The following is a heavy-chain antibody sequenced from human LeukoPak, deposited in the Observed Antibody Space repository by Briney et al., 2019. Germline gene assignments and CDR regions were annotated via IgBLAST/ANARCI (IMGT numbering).Heavy chain of an antibody. CDR2: ISGYNDNT. J-gene: IGHJ4*02. CDR3: TRDAASIFGVISGAREFDF. Sequence: ASVKVSCKTSGYKFDTYGITWVRQAPGQGLEWMGWISGYNDNTKYAHNFQDRVSMSTDKSTNSAYMELRSLTSDDTAVYYCTRDAASIFGVISGAREFDFWGQGTLVTVSS. D-gene: IGHD3-3*01. V-gene: IGHV1-18*01. CDR1: GYKFDTYG.